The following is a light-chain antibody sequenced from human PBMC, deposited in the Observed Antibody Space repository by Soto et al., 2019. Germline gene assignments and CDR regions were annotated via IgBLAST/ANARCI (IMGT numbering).Light chain of an antibody. CDR1: SSDVGGYNY. CDR3: SSYAASNNFYFV. Sequence: QSALTQPPSASGSPGQSVTISCTGTSSDVGGYNYVSWYQQYPGRAPKLMIYEVTKRPSGVPDRFSGSKSGTTASLTVSGLQVEDEADYYCSSYAASNNFYFVFGGGTKVTVL. V-gene: IGLV2-8*01. CDR2: EVT. J-gene: IGLJ2*01.